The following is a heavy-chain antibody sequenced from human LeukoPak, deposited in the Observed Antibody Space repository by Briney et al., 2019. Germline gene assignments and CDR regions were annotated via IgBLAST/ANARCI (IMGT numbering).Heavy chain of an antibody. CDR2: IRYDGSNK. J-gene: IGHJ1*01. CDR3: AKDIEGVVPAAILGAGPYFQH. CDR1: GFTFSSYG. D-gene: IGHD2-2*02. V-gene: IGHV3-30*02. Sequence: GGSLRLSCAASGFTFSSYGMHWVRQAPGKGLEWVAFIRYDGSNKYYADSVKGRFTISRDNSKNTLYLQMNSLRAEDTAVYYCAKDIEGVVPAAILGAGPYFQHWGQGTLVTVSS.